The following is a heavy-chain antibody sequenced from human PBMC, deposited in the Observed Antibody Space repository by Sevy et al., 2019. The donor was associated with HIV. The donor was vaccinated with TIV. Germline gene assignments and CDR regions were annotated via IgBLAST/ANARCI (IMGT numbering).Heavy chain of an antibody. CDR2: IFYSGST. CDR1: GGSMSSSSYH. CDR3: GRYLYGDYVQYFDY. D-gene: IGHD4-17*01. Sequence: SETLSLTCTVSGGSMSSSSYHWGWIRQPPGKGLEWIGSIFYSGSTFYNSSLKSRVTISVDTSKNQFSLTLSSVTAADTAVYYCGRYLYGDYVQYFDYWGQGTLVTVSS. J-gene: IGHJ4*02. V-gene: IGHV4-39*01.